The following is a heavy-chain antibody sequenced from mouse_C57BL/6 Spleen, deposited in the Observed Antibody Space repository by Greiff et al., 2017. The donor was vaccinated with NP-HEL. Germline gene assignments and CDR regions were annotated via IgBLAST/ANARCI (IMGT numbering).Heavy chain of an antibody. J-gene: IGHJ1*03. D-gene: IGHD4-1*01. CDR1: GYTFTDYY. CDR3: ATGGRYFDV. V-gene: IGHV1-26*01. CDR2: INPNNGGT. Sequence: EVQLQQSGPELVKPGASVKISCKASGYTFTDYYMNWVKQSHGKSLEWIGDINPNNGGTSYNQKFKGKATLTVDKSSSTAYMELRSLTSEDSAVYYCATGGRYFDVWGTGTTVTVSS.